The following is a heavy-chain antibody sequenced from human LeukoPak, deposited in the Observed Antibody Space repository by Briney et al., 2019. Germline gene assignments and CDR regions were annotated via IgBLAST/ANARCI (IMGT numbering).Heavy chain of an antibody. V-gene: IGHV5-51*04. Sequence: GESLKISCKGSGYNFATHWIAWVRHMPGKGLESMGIIYPGDSDARYNPSFQGQVTISVDKRISTAYMQRNSLEASDTAMYYCVRRYYYDGTGSYFDYWGQGTLVTVS. CDR2: IYPGDSDA. CDR1: GYNFATHW. CDR3: VRRYYYDGTGSYFDY. J-gene: IGHJ4*02. D-gene: IGHD3-22*01.